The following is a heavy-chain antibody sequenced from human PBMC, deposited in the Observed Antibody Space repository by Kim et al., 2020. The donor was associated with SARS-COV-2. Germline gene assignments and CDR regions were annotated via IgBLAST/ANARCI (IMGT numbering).Heavy chain of an antibody. D-gene: IGHD3-16*01. Sequence: SETLSLTCTVSGGSISSSSYYWGWIRQPPGKGLEWIGSIYYSGSTYYNPSLKSRVTISVDTSKNQFSLKLSSVTAADTAVYYCARRGGDVGLANFDYWG. V-gene: IGHV4-39*01. J-gene: IGHJ4*01. CDR2: IYYSGST. CDR1: GGSISSSSYY. CDR3: ARRGGDVGLANFDY.